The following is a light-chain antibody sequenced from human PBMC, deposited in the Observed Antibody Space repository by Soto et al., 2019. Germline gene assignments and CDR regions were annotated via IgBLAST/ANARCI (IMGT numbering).Light chain of an antibody. Sequence: VMTQSPATRSLSPGGSATLSWRASQSISSDLAWYQQKPGQAPRLLIYDASNRATAIPGRFSGSGSGTDFTITISSLETEDVAVYYCQQHSNWPLTFGQGTRLEI. CDR2: DAS. J-gene: IGKJ5*01. CDR3: QQHSNWPLT. V-gene: IGKV3-11*01. CDR1: QSISSD.